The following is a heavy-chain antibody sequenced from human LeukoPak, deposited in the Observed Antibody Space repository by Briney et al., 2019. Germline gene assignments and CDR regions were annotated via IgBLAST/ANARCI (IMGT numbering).Heavy chain of an antibody. Sequence: GGSLRLSCVASGFPFSSYWMTWVRQAPGKGLEWVANIKQDGSKKSYVDSVKGRFTISRDNAKNSLYLQMSSLRAEDTAVYYCARGMDVRGQGTTVTVSS. CDR1: GFPFSSYW. V-gene: IGHV3-7*03. CDR3: ARGMDV. CDR2: IKQDGSKK. J-gene: IGHJ6*02.